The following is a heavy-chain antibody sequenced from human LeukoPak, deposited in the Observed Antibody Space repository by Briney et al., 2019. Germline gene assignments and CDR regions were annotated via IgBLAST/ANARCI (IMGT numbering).Heavy chain of an antibody. CDR2: IYYSGST. CDR1: GGSISSSSYY. D-gene: IGHD6-13*01. V-gene: IGHV4-39*07. CDR3: ARDSIAAAPYYYGMDV. J-gene: IGHJ6*02. Sequence: SETLSLTCTVSGGSISSSSYYWGWIRQPPGKGLEWIGSIYYSGSTYYNPSLKSRVTISVDTSKNQFSLKLSSVTAADTAVYYCARDSIAAAPYYYGMDVWGQGTTVTVSS.